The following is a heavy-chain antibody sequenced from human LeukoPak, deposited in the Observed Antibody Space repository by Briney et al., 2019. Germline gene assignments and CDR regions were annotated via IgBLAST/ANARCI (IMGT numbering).Heavy chain of an antibody. D-gene: IGHD3-22*01. Sequence: PGGSLRLSCAVSGLTFSSYWMSWVRQAPGNGLEWVANIKQDGSEKYYVDSVKGRFTISRDNAKNSLYLQMNSLRAEDTAVYYCARDRDYDIPFDYWGQGTLVTVSS. CDR3: ARDRDYDIPFDY. J-gene: IGHJ4*02. CDR2: IKQDGSEK. V-gene: IGHV3-7*01. CDR1: GLTFSSYW.